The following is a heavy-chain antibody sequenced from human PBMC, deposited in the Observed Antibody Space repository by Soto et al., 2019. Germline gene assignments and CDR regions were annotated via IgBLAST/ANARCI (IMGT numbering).Heavy chain of an antibody. CDR1: GGSISSYY. V-gene: IGHV4-59*08. J-gene: IGHJ5*02. D-gene: IGHD6-19*01. CDR3: ARHCSLTSNISQWLVSPLSGNWFDP. CDR2: IYYSGST. Sequence: SETLSLTCSVSGGSISSYYWSWIRQPPGKGLEWIGYIYYSGSTNYNPSLKSRVTISVDTSKNQFSLKLSSVTAADTAVYYCARHCSLTSNISQWLVSPLSGNWFDPWGQGTLVTVSS.